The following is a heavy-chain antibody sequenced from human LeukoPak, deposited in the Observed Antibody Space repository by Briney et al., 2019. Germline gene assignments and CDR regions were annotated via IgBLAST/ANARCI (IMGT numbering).Heavy chain of an antibody. J-gene: IGHJ3*02. V-gene: IGHV1-18*04. Sequence: GASVKVSCKASGYTFIGYYMHWVRQAPGQGVEWMGWISAYNGNTNYAQKLQGRVTMTTDTSTSTAYMELRSLRSDDTAVYYCARARATNDAFDIWVQGTMVTVSS. CDR1: GYTFIGYY. D-gene: IGHD5-12*01. CDR3: ARARATNDAFDI. CDR2: ISAYNGNT.